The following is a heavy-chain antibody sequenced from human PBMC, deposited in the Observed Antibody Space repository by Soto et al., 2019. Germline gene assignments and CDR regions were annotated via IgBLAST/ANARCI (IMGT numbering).Heavy chain of an antibody. CDR3: ARGRYCDSSGYLTPYFDY. V-gene: IGHV1-46*01. J-gene: IGHJ4*02. D-gene: IGHD3-22*01. Sequence: ASVKVSCKASGYTFTSYYMHWVRQAPGQGLEWMGIINPSGGSTSYAQKFQGRVTMTRDTSTSTVYMELSSLRSEDTAVYYCARGRYCDSSGYLTPYFDYWGQGTLVTVSS. CDR1: GYTFTSYY. CDR2: INPSGGST.